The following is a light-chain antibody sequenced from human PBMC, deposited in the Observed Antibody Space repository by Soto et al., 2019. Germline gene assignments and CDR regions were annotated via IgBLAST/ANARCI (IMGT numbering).Light chain of an antibody. V-gene: IGKV3-11*01. CDR2: GAS. CDR3: QHRGRWPRT. CDR1: QSVNDY. Sequence: EIVLTQSPATLSLSPGARATLSCRASQSVNDYLAWYQQKPGQAPRLLIYGASNRATGIQLRFSGSGSGTDFTLTISSREPEDFAVYYCQHRGRWPRTFGQGTKLEIK. J-gene: IGKJ2*01.